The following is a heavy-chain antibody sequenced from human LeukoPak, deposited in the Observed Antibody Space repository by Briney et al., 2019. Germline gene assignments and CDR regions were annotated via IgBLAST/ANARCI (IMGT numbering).Heavy chain of an antibody. J-gene: IGHJ3*02. D-gene: IGHD6-19*01. Sequence: PGRSLRPSCAASGFTFDDYAMHWVRQAPGKGLEWVSGISWNSGSIGYADSVKGRFTISRDNAKNSLYLQMNSLRAEDMALYYCAKDLGSSGWYDAFDIWGQGTMVTVSS. CDR2: ISWNSGSI. CDR3: AKDLGSSGWYDAFDI. V-gene: IGHV3-9*03. CDR1: GFTFDDYA.